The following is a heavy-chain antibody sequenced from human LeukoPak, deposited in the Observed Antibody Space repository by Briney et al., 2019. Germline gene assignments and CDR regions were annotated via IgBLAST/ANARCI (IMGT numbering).Heavy chain of an antibody. V-gene: IGHV3-23*01. CDR2: ITPGGGTT. Sequence: GGSLRLSCAASGFTFSSYAMHWVRQAPGKGLEWVSAITPGGGTTFYADSVKGRFTISRDNSKNTRYLQMNSLRAEDTAVYYCAKAHSGNFFDYWGQGSLVTVSS. CDR3: AKAHSGNFFDY. CDR1: GFTFSSYA. J-gene: IGHJ4*02. D-gene: IGHD1-26*01.